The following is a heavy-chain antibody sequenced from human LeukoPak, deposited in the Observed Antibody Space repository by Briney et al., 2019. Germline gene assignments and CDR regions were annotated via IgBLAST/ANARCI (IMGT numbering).Heavy chain of an antibody. J-gene: IGHJ4*02. CDR2: SRNKANSYTT. Sequence: PGGSLRLSCAVSGFTFSDHYMDWVRQAPGKGLEWVGRSRNKANSYTTEYAAPVKGRFTISRDNSKNSLYLQMNSLKTEDTAVYYCARDGYDSSGYVYHDYWGQGTLVTVSS. CDR1: GFTFSDHY. CDR3: ARDGYDSSGYVYHDY. D-gene: IGHD3-22*01. V-gene: IGHV3-72*01.